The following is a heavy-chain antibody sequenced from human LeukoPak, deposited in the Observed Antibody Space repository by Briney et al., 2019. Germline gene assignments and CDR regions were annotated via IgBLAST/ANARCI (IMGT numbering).Heavy chain of an antibody. CDR3: ARPIVVNYYGMDV. CDR1: GGSISSYY. J-gene: IGHJ6*02. D-gene: IGHD2-2*01. Sequence: ASETLSLTCTVSGGSISSYYWSWIRQPPGKGLEWIGYIYYSGSTYYNPSLKSRVTISVDTSKNQFSLKLSSVTAADTAVYYCARPIVVNYYGMDVWGQGTTVTVSS. V-gene: IGHV4-59*08. CDR2: IYYSGST.